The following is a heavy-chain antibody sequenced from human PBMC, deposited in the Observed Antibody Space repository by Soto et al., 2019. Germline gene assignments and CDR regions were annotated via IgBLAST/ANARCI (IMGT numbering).Heavy chain of an antibody. CDR3: AREGGRETLQPSDNWFDT. D-gene: IGHD2-21*02. V-gene: IGHV1-2*02. J-gene: IGHJ5*02. Sequence: SVKVSCQDTGCTFTGDRIHLVGEAPAQGIEFMGWINANNGGAGSAQQFQGRVTVTRDTSITTVYMELSNLRSDDTAVYYCAREGGRETLQPSDNWFDTWGQGTLVTVSS. CDR2: INANNGGA. CDR1: GCTFTGDR.